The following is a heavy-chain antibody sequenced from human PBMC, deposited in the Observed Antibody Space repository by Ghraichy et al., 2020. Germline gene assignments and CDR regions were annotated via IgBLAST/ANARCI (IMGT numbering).Heavy chain of an antibody. CDR1: GYSISSGYY. V-gene: IGHV4-38-2*01. CDR3: ATSSAYDSSGYYHDY. CDR2: IYHSGST. Sequence: SETLSLTCAVSGYSISSGYYWGWIRQPPGKGLEWIGSIYHSGSTYYNPSLKSRVTISVDTSKNQFSLKLSSVTAADTAVYYCATSSAYDSSGYYHDYWGQGTLVTVSS. J-gene: IGHJ4*02. D-gene: IGHD3-22*01.